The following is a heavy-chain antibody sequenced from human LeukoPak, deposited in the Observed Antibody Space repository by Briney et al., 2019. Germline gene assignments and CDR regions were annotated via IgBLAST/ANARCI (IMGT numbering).Heavy chain of an antibody. Sequence: SVNVSCKASGGTFSSYAISWVRQAPGQGLEWMGGIIPIFGTANYAQKFQGRVTITADKSTSTAYMELSSLRSEDTAVYYCARAGGYGDYVGYWGQGTLVTVSS. J-gene: IGHJ4*02. D-gene: IGHD4-17*01. CDR2: IIPIFGTA. CDR3: ARAGGYGDYVGY. CDR1: GGTFSSYA. V-gene: IGHV1-69*06.